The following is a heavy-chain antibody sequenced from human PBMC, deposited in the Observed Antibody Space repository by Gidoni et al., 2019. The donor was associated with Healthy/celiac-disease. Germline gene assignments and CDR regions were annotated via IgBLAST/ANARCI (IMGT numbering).Heavy chain of an antibody. D-gene: IGHD6-13*01. CDR2: INHSGST. V-gene: IGHV4-34*01. CDR3: ARGPIAAAFDY. CDR1: GGSFSGYY. J-gene: IGHJ4*02. Sequence: QVPLQQWGAGLLQPSEPLSLPCAGSGGSFSGYYWSWIRQPPGKGLEWIGEINHSGSTNYNPSLKSRVTISVDTSKNQFSLKLSSVTAADTAVYYCARGPIAAAFDYWGQGTLVTVSS.